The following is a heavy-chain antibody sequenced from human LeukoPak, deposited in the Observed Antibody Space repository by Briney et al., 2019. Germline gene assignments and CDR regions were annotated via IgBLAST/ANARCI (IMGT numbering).Heavy chain of an antibody. CDR1: GFTFSSYA. J-gene: IGHJ4*02. CDR3: ARQARSLETRIPYFDY. V-gene: IGHV3-48*03. Sequence: PGGSLILSCAASGFTFSSYAMTWVRQAPGKGLGWVSYISSGGETIYYADSVKGRFTISRDNAKNSLYLQMNSLRAEDTAVYYCARQARSLETRIPYFDYWGQGTLVTVSS. CDR2: ISSGGETI. D-gene: IGHD3-3*01.